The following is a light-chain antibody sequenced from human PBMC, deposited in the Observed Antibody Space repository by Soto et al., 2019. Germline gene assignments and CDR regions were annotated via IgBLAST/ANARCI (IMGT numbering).Light chain of an antibody. CDR2: GAS. CDR3: QQYNNWPPNT. Sequence: EIVMTQSPATLSVSPGERATLSCRASQSVDSNLAWYQQKPGQAPRLLIYGASTRATGVPARFSGSGSGTEFTLTISSLQSEDFAVYYCQQYNNWPPNTFGGGTKVDIK. J-gene: IGKJ4*01. V-gene: IGKV3-15*01. CDR1: QSVDSN.